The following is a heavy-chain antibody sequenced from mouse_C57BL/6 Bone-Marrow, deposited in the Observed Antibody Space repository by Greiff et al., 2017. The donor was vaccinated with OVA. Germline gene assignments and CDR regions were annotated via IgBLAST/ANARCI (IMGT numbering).Heavy chain of an antibody. CDR2: ISSGGSYT. CDR1: GFTFSSYG. J-gene: IGHJ4*01. D-gene: IGHD6-1*01. Sequence: EVQGVESGGDLVKPGGSLKLSCAASGFTFSSYGMSWVRQTPDKRLEWVATISSGGSYTYYPDSVKGRFTISRDNAKNTLYLQMSSLKSEDTAMYYCARELTSYYYAMDYWGQGTSVTVSS. V-gene: IGHV5-6*01. CDR3: ARELTSYYYAMDY.